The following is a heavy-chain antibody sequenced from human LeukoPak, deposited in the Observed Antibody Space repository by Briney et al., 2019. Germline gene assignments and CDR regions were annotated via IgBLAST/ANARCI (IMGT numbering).Heavy chain of an antibody. V-gene: IGHV1-2*02. CDR2: INPNSGGT. D-gene: IGHD3-3*01. J-gene: IGHJ4*02. Sequence: ASVKVSCKASGYTFTSYDINWVRQATGQGLEWMGWINPNSGGTNYAQKFQGRVTMTRDTSISTAYMELSRLRSDDTAVYYCARWDFWSGYYMPFDYWGQGTLVTVSS. CDR1: GYTFTSYD. CDR3: ARWDFWSGYYMPFDY.